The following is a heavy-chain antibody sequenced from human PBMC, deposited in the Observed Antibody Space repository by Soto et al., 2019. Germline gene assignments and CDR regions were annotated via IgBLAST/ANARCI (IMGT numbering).Heavy chain of an antibody. CDR1: GGTFSSYA. D-gene: IGHD2-15*01. V-gene: IGHV1-69*13. J-gene: IGHJ4*02. Sequence: SVKVSCKASGGTFSSYAISWVRQAPGQGLEWMGGIIPIFGTANYAQKFQGRVTITADESTSTAYMELSSLRSEDTAVYYCARDDRYCSGGSCYGFDYWGQGTLVTVSS. CDR2: IIPIFGTA. CDR3: ARDDRYCSGGSCYGFDY.